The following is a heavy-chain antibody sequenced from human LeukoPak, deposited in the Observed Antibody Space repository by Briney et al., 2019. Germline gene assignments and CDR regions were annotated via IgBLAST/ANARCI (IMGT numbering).Heavy chain of an antibody. CDR2: ISGSGGST. V-gene: IGHV3-23*01. D-gene: IGHD5-18*01. CDR1: GFTFSNYA. CDR3: ARVRSGYSHENYFDY. J-gene: IGHJ4*02. Sequence: GGSLRLSCAASGFTFSNYAMSWVRQAPGKGLEWVSGISGSGGSTYYAGSVKGRFTISRDNSKNTLNLQMNSLRAEDTAVYYCARVRSGYSHENYFDYWGQGTLVTVSS.